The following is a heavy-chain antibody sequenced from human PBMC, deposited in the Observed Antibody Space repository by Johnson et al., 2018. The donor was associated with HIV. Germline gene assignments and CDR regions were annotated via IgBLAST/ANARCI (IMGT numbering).Heavy chain of an antibody. CDR2: IFSGGST. CDR1: GFTVNNNY. CDR3: ARGCRDGYTCDAFDI. Sequence: VQLVESGGGLVQPGGSLRLSCAASGFTVNNNYMTWVRQAPGKGLEWVSVIFSGGSTYYADSVKGRFTISRDNSKNTLYLQMNSLRAEYKAVYYCARGCRDGYTCDAFDIWGQGTMVTGSS. V-gene: IGHV3-66*01. D-gene: IGHD5-24*01. J-gene: IGHJ3*02.